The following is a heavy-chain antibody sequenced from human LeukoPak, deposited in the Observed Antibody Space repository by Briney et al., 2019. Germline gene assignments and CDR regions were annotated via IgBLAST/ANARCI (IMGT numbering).Heavy chain of an antibody. CDR2: ISYDGSNK. Sequence: GGSLRLSCAASGFTFSSYAMHWVRQAPGKGLEWVAVISYDGSNKYYADSVKGRFTISRDNSKNTLYLQMNSLRAEDTAVYYCAREGVPYCSSTSCYPDAFDIWGQGTMVTVSS. J-gene: IGHJ3*02. D-gene: IGHD2-2*01. CDR1: GFTFSSYA. CDR3: AREGVPYCSSTSCYPDAFDI. V-gene: IGHV3-30-3*01.